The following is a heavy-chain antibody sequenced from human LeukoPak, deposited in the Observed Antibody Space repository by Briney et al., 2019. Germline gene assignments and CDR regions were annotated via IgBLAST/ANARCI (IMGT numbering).Heavy chain of an antibody. V-gene: IGHV3-49*04. CDR3: ARDRGGPLSGAFDI. CDR1: GFTFGDYG. Sequence: GGPLRLSCTASGFTFGDYGVTWVRQAPGKGLEWVGFITSKAYGGTTEYAASVKGRFIISRDDSKSIAYLQINDLKTEDTAVYYCARDRGGPLSGAFDIWGQGTMVTVSS. CDR2: ITSKAYGGTT. J-gene: IGHJ3*02.